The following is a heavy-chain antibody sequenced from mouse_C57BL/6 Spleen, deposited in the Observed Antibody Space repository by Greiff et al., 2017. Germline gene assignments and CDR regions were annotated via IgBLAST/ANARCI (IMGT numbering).Heavy chain of an antibody. CDR2: IYPGDGDT. J-gene: IGHJ3*01. CDR1: GYAFSSSW. D-gene: IGHD2-4*01. V-gene: IGHV1-82*01. Sequence: QVQLQQSGPELVKPGASVKISCTASGYAFSSSWMNWVKQRPGKGLEWIGRIYPGDGDTNYNGKFKGKATLTADKSSSTAYMQLSSLTSEDSAVYFCARRGDYEDWFAYWGQGTLVTVSA. CDR3: ARRGDYEDWFAY.